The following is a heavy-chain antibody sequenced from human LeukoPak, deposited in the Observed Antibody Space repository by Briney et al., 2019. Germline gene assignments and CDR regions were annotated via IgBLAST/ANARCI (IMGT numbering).Heavy chain of an antibody. D-gene: IGHD4-11*01. CDR3: ARDLSSSSNYVDGTFDF. CDR1: GYSISSGYY. Sequence: PSETLSLTCTVSGYSISSGYYWGWIRQPPGKGLEWIVSIYHSGSTYYNPSLNSRVTISLGTSKNQFSLKLSSVTAADTAVYYCARDLSSSSNYVDGTFDFWGQGTLVTVSS. J-gene: IGHJ3*01. CDR2: IYHSGST. V-gene: IGHV4-38-2*02.